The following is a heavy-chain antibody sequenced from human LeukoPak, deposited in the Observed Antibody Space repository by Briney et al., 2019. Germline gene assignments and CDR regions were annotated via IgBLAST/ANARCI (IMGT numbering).Heavy chain of an antibody. V-gene: IGHV1-2*02. CDR1: GYTFTGYY. CDR3: ARDPYSGSYYAYFDY. J-gene: IGHJ4*02. Sequence: ASVKVSCKASGYTFTGYYMHWVRQAPGQGLEWMGWINPNSGVTNYAQKFQGRVTMTRDTSISTAYMELSRLRSDDTAVYYCARDPYSGSYYAYFDYWGQGTLVTVSS. D-gene: IGHD1-26*01. CDR2: INPNSGVT.